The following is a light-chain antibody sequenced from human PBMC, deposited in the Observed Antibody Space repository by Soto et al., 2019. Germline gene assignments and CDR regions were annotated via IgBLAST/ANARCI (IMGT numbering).Light chain of an antibody. CDR1: QDINKF. J-gene: IGKJ2*01. Sequence: LTQSPSSLSASVGDRVTLTCRASQDINKFLAWFQQTPGKAPKLLVYSASTLHSGVPSRFSGSGSGTDFALTISSLQPEDFATYYCQQLKTYPYTFGQGTRLDIK. CDR3: QQLKTYPYT. CDR2: SAS. V-gene: IGKV1-9*01.